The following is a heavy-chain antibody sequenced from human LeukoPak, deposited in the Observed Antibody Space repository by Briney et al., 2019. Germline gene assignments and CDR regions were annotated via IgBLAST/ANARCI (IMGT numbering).Heavy chain of an antibody. CDR1: GFTFSNYA. J-gene: IGHJ4*02. D-gene: IGHD3-22*01. CDR2: ISGNGGGT. CDR3: AKGTKIIVVDNYFDY. Sequence: PGGSLRLSCAASGFTFSNYAMSWVRQAPGKGLEWVSAISGNGGGTYHADSVKGRFTISRDNSKDTLYLQMKSLRAEDTAVYYCAKGTKIIVVDNYFDYWGQGTLVTVSS. V-gene: IGHV3-23*01.